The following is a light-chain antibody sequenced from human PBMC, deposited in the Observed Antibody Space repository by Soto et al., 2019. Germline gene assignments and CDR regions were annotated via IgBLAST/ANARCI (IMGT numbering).Light chain of an antibody. Sequence: EIVMTQSPATLSVSPGERATLSCRASQSVSSNLAWYQQKPGQAPRLLIYGASTRATSIPARFSGSASGTEFTLTISSLQSEDFAVYYCQQYNNWPLTFGQGTKV. V-gene: IGKV3-15*01. CDR1: QSVSSN. J-gene: IGKJ1*01. CDR2: GAS. CDR3: QQYNNWPLT.